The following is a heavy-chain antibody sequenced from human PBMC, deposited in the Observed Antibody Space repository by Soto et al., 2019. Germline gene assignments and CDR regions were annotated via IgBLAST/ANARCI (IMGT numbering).Heavy chain of an antibody. Sequence: GGSLRLSCAASGFTFSSYAMHWVRQAPGKGLEWVSAISGSGGSTYYADSVKGRFTISRDNSKNTLYLQMNSLRAEDTAVYYCAKAASVAFGGVIVRSVYFDYWGQGTLVTVSS. CDR1: GFTFSSYA. CDR3: AKAASVAFGGVIVRSVYFDY. V-gene: IGHV3-23*01. CDR2: ISGSGGST. D-gene: IGHD3-16*02. J-gene: IGHJ4*02.